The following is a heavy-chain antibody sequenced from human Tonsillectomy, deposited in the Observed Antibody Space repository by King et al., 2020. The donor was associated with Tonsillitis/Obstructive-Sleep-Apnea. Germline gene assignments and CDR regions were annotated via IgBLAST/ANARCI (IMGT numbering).Heavy chain of an antibody. Sequence: VQLVESGGGVVQPGRSLRLSCAASGFTISNYAMHWVRQAPGKGLEWVAIISYDESNKYYADSVKGRFTISRDTSKNTLYLQMNNLRPDDTAVYYCARGPNQTPYCYADCWGQGTLVTVSS. V-gene: IGHV3-30*04. D-gene: IGHD2-2*01. CDR2: ISYDESNK. CDR3: ARGPNQTPYCYADC. CDR1: GFTISNYA. J-gene: IGHJ4*02.